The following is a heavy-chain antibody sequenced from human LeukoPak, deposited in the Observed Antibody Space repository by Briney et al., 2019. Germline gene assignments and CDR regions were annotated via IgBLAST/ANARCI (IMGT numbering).Heavy chain of an antibody. J-gene: IGHJ4*02. V-gene: IGHV4-34*01. Sequence: SETLSLTCAVYGGSFSDYYWSWIRQPPGKGLEWIGEINHSGSTNYNPSLKSRVTISVDTSKNQFSLKLSSVTAADTAVYYCARGGGEVGATVRVFDYWGQGTLVTVSS. CDR2: INHSGST. D-gene: IGHD1-26*01. CDR1: GGSFSDYY. CDR3: ARGGGEVGATVRVFDY.